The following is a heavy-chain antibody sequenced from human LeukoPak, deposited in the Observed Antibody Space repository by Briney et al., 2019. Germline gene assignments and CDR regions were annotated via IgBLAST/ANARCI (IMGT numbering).Heavy chain of an antibody. J-gene: IGHJ4*02. Sequence: ASVKVSCKASGYSFSKYSINWVRQAPGQGLEWMGIINPSGGTTRYAQKFRGRVTMTRDTSTSTVYMEVNSLRAEDTAVFYCARDYKYYYGSGSDYPFDYWGQGTLVTVSS. D-gene: IGHD3-10*01. CDR3: ARDYKYYYGSGSDYPFDY. CDR2: INPSGGTT. CDR1: GYSFSKYS. V-gene: IGHV1-46*01.